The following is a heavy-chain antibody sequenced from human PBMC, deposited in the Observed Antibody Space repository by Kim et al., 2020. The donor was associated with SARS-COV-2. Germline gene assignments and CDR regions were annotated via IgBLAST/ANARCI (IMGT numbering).Heavy chain of an antibody. CDR2: ISSSSSTI. D-gene: IGHD3-10*01. Sequence: GGSLRLSCAASGFTFSRYSMNWVRQAPGKGLEWVSYISSSSSTIYYADSVKGRFTISRDNAKNSLYLQMNSLRDEDTAVYYCARDFWGVITALPMDVWGQGTTVTVSS. CDR3: ARDFWGVITALPMDV. V-gene: IGHV3-48*02. J-gene: IGHJ6*02. CDR1: GFTFSRYS.